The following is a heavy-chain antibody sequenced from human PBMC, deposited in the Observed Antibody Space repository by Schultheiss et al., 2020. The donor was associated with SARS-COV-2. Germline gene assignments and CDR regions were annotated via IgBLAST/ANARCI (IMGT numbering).Heavy chain of an antibody. CDR1: GGSISSYY. CDR2: IYYSGST. J-gene: IGHJ6*02. D-gene: IGHD2-2*02. V-gene: IGHV4-59*01. Sequence: SETLSLTCTVSGGSISSYYWSWIRQPPGKGLEWIGTIYYSGSTNYNPSLKSRVTISVDTSKNQFSLKLSSVTAADTAVYYCARDGYRRYCSSTSCYNYYYGMDVWGQGTTVTVSS. CDR3: ARDGYRRYCSSTSCYNYYYGMDV.